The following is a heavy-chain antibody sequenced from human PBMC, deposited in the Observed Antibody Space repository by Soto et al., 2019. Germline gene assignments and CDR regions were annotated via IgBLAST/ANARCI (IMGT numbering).Heavy chain of an antibody. CDR3: VRDGGVVIPDAIGGGYGMDV. CDR2: ISGSGTYT. D-gene: IGHD2-2*01. Sequence: LSLTCTVSGGSLGSSGYYWGWIRQSPGKGLEWVAYISGSGTYTNYADSVKGRFTISRDNAKNSLYLQMNSLRDEDTAAYYCVRDGGVVIPDAIGGGYGMDVWGQGTTVTVSS. J-gene: IGHJ6*02. CDR1: GGSLGSSGYY. V-gene: IGHV3-11*06.